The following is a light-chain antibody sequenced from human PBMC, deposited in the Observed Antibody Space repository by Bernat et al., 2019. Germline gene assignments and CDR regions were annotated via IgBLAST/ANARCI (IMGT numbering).Light chain of an antibody. CDR1: QTIDTY. CDR3: QQSFNAPLFT. J-gene: IGKJ3*01. CDR2: AAS. Sequence: IFVTQSPSSLSASVGDRVTITCRASQTIDTYLNWYQQKPVKAPNLIIFAASNLQSGVPSRFSGSGSVTDFTLTISSLQPEDFATYYCQQSFNAPLFTFGPGTKVDLK. V-gene: IGKV1-39*01.